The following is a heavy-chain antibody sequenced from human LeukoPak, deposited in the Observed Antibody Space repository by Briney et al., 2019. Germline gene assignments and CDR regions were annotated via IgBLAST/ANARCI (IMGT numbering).Heavy chain of an antibody. CDR2: ISYDGSNK. J-gene: IGHJ4*02. D-gene: IGHD4-17*01. CDR1: GFTFSSYG. V-gene: IGHV3-30*03. Sequence: GGSLRLSCAASGFTFSSYGMHWVRQAPGKGLEWVAVISYDGSNKYYADSVKGRFTISRDNSKNSLYLQMNTLSAEDTAVYYCAREPNTYGDFLFDYWGQGTLVTVSS. CDR3: AREPNTYGDFLFDY.